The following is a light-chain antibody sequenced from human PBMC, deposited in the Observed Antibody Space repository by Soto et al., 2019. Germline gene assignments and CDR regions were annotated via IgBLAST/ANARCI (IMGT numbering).Light chain of an antibody. CDR3: QQNYNGLT. Sequence: DIQMTQSPSSLSASVGDRVTITCRASQSISTYLNWYQQKRGEAPKLLIYAASNLQNGVPSRFSGSGSGTEFTLSISTLQPEDCATYYCQQNYNGLTFGGGTDVEI. J-gene: IGKJ4*01. CDR2: AAS. V-gene: IGKV1-39*01. CDR1: QSISTY.